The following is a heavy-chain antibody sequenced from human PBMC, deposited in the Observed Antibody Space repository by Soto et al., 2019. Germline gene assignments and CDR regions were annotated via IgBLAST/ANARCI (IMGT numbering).Heavy chain of an antibody. CDR1: GFTVSSNY. CDR2: IYSGGST. V-gene: IGHV3-53*01. Sequence: GGSLRLSCAASGFTVSSNYMSWVRQAPGKGLEWVSVIYSGGSTYYADSVKGRFTISRDNSKNTLYLQMNSLRAEDTAVYYCARDPSPAGGMDVWGQGPTVTVSS. J-gene: IGHJ6*02. CDR3: ARDPSPAGGMDV.